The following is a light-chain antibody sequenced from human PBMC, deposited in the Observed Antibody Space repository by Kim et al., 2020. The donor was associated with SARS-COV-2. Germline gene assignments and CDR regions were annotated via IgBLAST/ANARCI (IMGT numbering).Light chain of an antibody. CDR2: QDI. CDR3: QAWDSNTGV. CDR1: KLGDKY. J-gene: IGLJ2*01. Sequence: VSPGQTASITCAGDKLGDKYACWYQQKPGQSPVLVIYQDIKRPSGIPERFSGSNSGNTATLTISGTQAMDEAHYYCQAWDSNTGVFGGGTQLTVL. V-gene: IGLV3-1*01.